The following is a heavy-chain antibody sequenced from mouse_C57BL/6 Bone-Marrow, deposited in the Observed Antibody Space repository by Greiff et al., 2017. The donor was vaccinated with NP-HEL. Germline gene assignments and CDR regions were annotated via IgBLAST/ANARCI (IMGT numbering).Heavy chain of an antibody. CDR2: IDPENGDT. CDR1: GFNIKDDY. J-gene: IGHJ4*01. V-gene: IGHV14-4*01. D-gene: IGHD1-1*01. CDR3: TTGGSSPYAMDY. Sequence: VHVKQSGAELVRPGASVKLSCTVSGFNIKDDYMHWVKQRPEQGLEWIGWIDPENGDTEYASKFQGKATITADTSSNTAYLQLSSLISEDTAVYYCTTGGSSPYAMDYWGQGTSVTVSS.